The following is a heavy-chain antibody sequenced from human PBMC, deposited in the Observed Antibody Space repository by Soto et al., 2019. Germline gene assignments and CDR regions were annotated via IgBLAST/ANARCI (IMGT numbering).Heavy chain of an antibody. D-gene: IGHD1-26*01. CDR1: GYTFTGYY. V-gene: IGHV1-2*04. CDR3: ATQRSEWELSFDY. Sequence: QVQLVQSGAEVKKPGASVKVSCKASGYTFTGYYMHWVRQAPGQGLEWMGWINPNSGGTNYAQKFQGWVTMTRDTSISTAYMELSRLRSDDTAVYYCATQRSEWELSFDYWDQGTLVTVSS. J-gene: IGHJ4*02. CDR2: INPNSGGT.